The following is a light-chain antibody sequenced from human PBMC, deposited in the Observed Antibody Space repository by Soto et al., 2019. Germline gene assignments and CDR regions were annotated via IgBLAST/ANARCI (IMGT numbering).Light chain of an antibody. J-gene: IGKJ2*01. V-gene: IGKV3D-15*01. Sequence: EIVMTQSPATLSVSPGGRATLSCRASESVDSNLAWYQQKFGQPPRLILYKASNRATGIPARFSGSGSGTEFTLTISGLQSEDVAVYYGQQYILRPYTFGQGTKVEI. CDR3: QQYILRPYT. CDR1: ESVDSN. CDR2: KAS.